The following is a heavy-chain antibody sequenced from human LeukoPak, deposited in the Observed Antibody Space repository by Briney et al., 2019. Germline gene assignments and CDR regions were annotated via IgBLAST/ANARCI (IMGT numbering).Heavy chain of an antibody. CDR3: ARGRATTVRPFDY. V-gene: IGHV4-34*01. J-gene: IGHJ4*02. CDR1: GGSFRGYY. CDR2: INHSGST. Sequence: SETLSLTCAVYGGSFRGYYWSWIRQPPGKGLEWIGEINHSGSTNYNPSLKSRVTISVDTSKNQFSLKLSSVTAADTAVYYCARGRATTVRPFDYWGQGTLVTVSS. D-gene: IGHD4-17*01.